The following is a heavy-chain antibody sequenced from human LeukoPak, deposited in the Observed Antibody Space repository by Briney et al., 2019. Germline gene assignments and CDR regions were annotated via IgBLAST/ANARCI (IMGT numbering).Heavy chain of an antibody. CDR1: EFPFSAYA. D-gene: IGHD4-17*01. Sequence: QPGGSLRVSCVASEFPFSAYAMTWVRLTPGKGLEWVSSIGGSGSNTNYADSVRGRFTISRDNSKNTLYLQMNSLRAEDTAVYYCGRDPNGDYVGAFEFLGQGTLVSGSS. CDR3: GRDPNGDYVGAFEF. CDR2: IGGSGSNT. V-gene: IGHV3-23*01. J-gene: IGHJ3*01.